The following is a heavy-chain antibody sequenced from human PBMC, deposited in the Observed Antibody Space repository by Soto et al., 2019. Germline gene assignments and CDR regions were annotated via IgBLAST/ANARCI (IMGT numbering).Heavy chain of an antibody. CDR3: AITPLYYYDSSGSHGLDY. Sequence: GESLKISCKGSGHIFTTYWIGWVRQMPGKGLEWMGRIDPSDSYTNYSPSFQGHVTISADKSISTAYLQWSSLKASDTAMYYCAITPLYYYDSSGSHGLDYWGQGTLVTVSS. V-gene: IGHV5-10-1*01. CDR2: IDPSDSYT. D-gene: IGHD3-22*01. CDR1: GHIFTTYW. J-gene: IGHJ4*02.